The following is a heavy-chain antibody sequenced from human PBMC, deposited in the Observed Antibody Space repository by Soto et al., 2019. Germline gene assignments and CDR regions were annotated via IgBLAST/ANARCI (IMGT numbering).Heavy chain of an antibody. CDR3: AHLTTGGFYFAY. CDR1: GFSLRNSGVG. CDR2: IYWDDDK. V-gene: IGHV2-5*02. Sequence: QITLKESGPTLVKPTQTLTLTCTFSGFSLRNSGVGVGWIRQPPGKALEWLALIYWDDDKRYSPSLKSRLTITKDTSKNKVVLTMTNMDPVDTATYYCAHLTTGGFYFAYWGQGTLVTVSS. D-gene: IGHD4-17*01. J-gene: IGHJ4*02.